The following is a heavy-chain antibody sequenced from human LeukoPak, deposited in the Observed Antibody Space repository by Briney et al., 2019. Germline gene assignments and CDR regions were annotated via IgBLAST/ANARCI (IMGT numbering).Heavy chain of an antibody. D-gene: IGHD5-24*01. CDR3: ARDRYGDGFAHFDY. CDR2: ITPSGGT. V-gene: IGHV1-2*06. CDR1: GYTFTSYA. J-gene: IGHJ4*02. Sequence: ASVKVSCKASGYTFTSYAMHWVRQAPGQGLEWMGRITPSGGTNYPQKFQGRVAITRDTSISTAYMDLSRLTSDDTAVYYCARDRYGDGFAHFDYWGQGALVTVSS.